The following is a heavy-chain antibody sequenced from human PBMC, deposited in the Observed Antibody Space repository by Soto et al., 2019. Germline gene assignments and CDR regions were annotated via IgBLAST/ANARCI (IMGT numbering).Heavy chain of an antibody. Sequence: PSETLSLTCTVSGGSISSYYWSWIRQPAGKGLEWIGRIYTSGSTNYNPSLKSRVTMSVDTSKNQFSLKLSSVTAADTAVYYCASTGSSSWYVGGMDVWGQGTTVTVSS. J-gene: IGHJ6*02. V-gene: IGHV4-4*07. CDR2: IYTSGST. CDR3: ASTGSSSWYVGGMDV. D-gene: IGHD6-13*01. CDR1: GGSISSYY.